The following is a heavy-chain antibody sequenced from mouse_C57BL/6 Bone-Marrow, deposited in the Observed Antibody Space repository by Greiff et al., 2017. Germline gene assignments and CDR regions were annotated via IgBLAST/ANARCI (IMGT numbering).Heavy chain of an antibody. CDR2: IYPRGGNT. V-gene: IGHV1-81*01. D-gene: IGHD1-1*01. CDR1: GYTFTSYG. J-gene: IGHJ3*01. Sequence: QVQLQQSGAELARPGASVKLSCKASGYTFTSYGISWVKQRTGQGLEWIGEIYPRGGNTYYNEKFKGKATLTADKSSSTAYMELRSLTSEDSAVYFCARSDYYGSSYEFAYWGQGTLVTVSA. CDR3: ARSDYYGSSYEFAY.